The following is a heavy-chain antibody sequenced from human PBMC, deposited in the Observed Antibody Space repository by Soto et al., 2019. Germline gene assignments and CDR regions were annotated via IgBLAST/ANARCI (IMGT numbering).Heavy chain of an antibody. CDR2: IYPGDSDT. D-gene: IGHD3-3*02. Sequence: RGDALNISCRGSGWTFTDYCIVWVRQLPGEGLEWMVSIYPGDSDTRYSPSFQGHVTITVDKSNNTAYLQWNTLRASDTAMYYCARHTRHFRYYYYDMDVWGQRTTVTVSS. CDR1: GWTFTDYC. CDR3: ARHTRHFRYYYYDMDV. V-gene: IGHV5-51*01. J-gene: IGHJ6*02.